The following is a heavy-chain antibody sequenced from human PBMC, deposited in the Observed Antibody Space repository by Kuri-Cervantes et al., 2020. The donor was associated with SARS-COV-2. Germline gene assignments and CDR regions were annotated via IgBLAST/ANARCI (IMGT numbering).Heavy chain of an antibody. V-gene: IGHV3-30*18. Sequence: GESLKISCAASGFNFSSTDMHWVRQAPGKGLEWGSVISHDGKNKKCIASGKGRFTISRDNSQNTLYLHMKSLRSEDTAMYYCAKDRVGVQDFWGQGTLVTVSS. CDR2: ISHDGKNK. CDR3: AKDRVGVQDF. D-gene: IGHD2-21*01. J-gene: IGHJ4*02. CDR1: GFNFSSTD.